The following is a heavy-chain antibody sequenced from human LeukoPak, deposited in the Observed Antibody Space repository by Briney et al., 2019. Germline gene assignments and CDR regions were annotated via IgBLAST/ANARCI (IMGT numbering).Heavy chain of an antibody. CDR2: IIDSTGYT. D-gene: IGHD3-16*01. V-gene: IGHV3-21*01. CDR1: VFTFSRYG. Sequence: RGSLRLSCVDPVFTFSRYGMSCVRQGPRKGLEWVSSIIDSTGYTYYADSLKGRFTISRDNAKNSLYLQMNSLRAEDTAVYYCARDHPRSWAYDQWGQGTLVTVSS. J-gene: IGHJ4*02. CDR3: ARDHPRSWAYDQ.